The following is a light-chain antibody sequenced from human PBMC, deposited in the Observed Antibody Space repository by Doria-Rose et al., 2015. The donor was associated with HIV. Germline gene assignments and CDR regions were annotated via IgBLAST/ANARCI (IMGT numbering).Light chain of an antibody. Sequence: EIVMTQSPGTLSLSPGEGATLSCRACQSFSSTYLAWYQQKPGQAPSLLIYDGSTRATGIPDRFSASGSGTDFTLTINRLEPEDFALYYCHQYGTSWTFGQGTKVEI. CDR3: HQYGTSWT. V-gene: IGKV3-20*01. J-gene: IGKJ1*01. CDR2: DGS. CDR1: QSFSSTY.